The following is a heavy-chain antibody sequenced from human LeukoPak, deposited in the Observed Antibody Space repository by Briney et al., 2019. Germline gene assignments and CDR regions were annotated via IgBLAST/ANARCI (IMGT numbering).Heavy chain of an antibody. D-gene: IGHD6-19*01. CDR1: GFTFSSYS. CDR3: ARGGGSGWYLDY. Sequence: GGSLRLSCAASGFTFSSYSINWVRQAPGKGLEWVSSISSSSSYIYYADSVKGRFTISRDNAKNSLYLQMNSLRAEDTAVYYCARGGGSGWYLDYWGQGTLVTVSS. J-gene: IGHJ4*02. V-gene: IGHV3-21*01. CDR2: ISSSSSYI.